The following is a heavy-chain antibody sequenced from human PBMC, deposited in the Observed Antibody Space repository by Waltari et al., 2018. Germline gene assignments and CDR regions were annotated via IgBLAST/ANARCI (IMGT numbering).Heavy chain of an antibody. V-gene: IGHV3-30*04. CDR3: ARDYCDRTNCHGMDA. J-gene: IGHJ6*02. D-gene: IGHD3-22*01. CDR2: ISYNGRNT. Sequence: QVQLGESGGGVVQPGSSLTVSCAASDFTVSSLAITWVRQAPGKGLDWLAVISYNGRNTYYLDSVKGGFTISRDNSKKMLYLQMNNLRAEDTAVYYCARDYCDRTNCHGMDAWGQGTTVTVSS. CDR1: DFTVSSLA.